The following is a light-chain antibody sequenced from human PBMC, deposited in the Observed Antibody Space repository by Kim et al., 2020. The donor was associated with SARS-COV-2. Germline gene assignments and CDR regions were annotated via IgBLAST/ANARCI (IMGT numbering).Light chain of an antibody. CDR1: QSVLTN. CDR3: QQYYNWPRT. Sequence: EIVMTQSPATLSVSPGERATLSCRASQSVLTNLAWYQQKPGQAPRLLIYGASTRATGIPASFSGSGSGTEFTLTNSSLQSEDFVIYYCQQYYNWPRTFGQGTKVDIK. V-gene: IGKV3-15*01. CDR2: GAS. J-gene: IGKJ1*01.